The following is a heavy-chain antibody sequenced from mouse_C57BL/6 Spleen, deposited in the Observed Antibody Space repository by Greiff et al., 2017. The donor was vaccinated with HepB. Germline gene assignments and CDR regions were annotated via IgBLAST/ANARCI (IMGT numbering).Heavy chain of an antibody. D-gene: IGHD2-5*01. CDR2: IYPSDSET. V-gene: IGHV1-61*01. CDR3: ARSGSKGGYAMDY. CDR1: GYTFTSYW. J-gene: IGHJ4*01. Sequence: VQLQQPGAELVKPGSSVKLSCKASGYTFTSYWMDWVKQRPGQGLEWIGNIYPSDSETHYNQKFKDKATLTVDKSSSTAYMQLSSLTSEDSAVYYCARSGSKGGYAMDYWGQGTSVTVSS.